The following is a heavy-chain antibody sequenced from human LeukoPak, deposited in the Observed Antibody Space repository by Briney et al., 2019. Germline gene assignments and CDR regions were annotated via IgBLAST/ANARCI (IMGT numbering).Heavy chain of an antibody. J-gene: IGHJ4*02. V-gene: IGHV3-23*01. Sequence: GGSLRLSCAASGFTFSSYGMSWVRQAPGKGLEWVSAISGSGGSTYYADSVKGRFTISRDNSKNTLYLQMNSLRAEDTAVYYCAKDSSAPDGSGSYPDYWGQGTLVTVSS. CDR1: GFTFSSYG. CDR3: AKDSSAPDGSGSYPDY. D-gene: IGHD3-10*01. CDR2: ISGSGGST.